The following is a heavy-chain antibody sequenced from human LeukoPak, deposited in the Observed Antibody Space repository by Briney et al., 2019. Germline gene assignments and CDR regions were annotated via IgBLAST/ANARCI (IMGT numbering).Heavy chain of an antibody. CDR2: ISSSGKTI. CDR1: GFTFSSYS. Sequence: PGGSLRLSCAASGFTFSSYSMSWVRQAPGKGLEWVSYISSSGKTIYYADSVKGRFTISRDNAKNSLYLQMNSLRAEDTAVYYCARTQEWERLIDYWGQGTLVTVSS. V-gene: IGHV3-48*04. D-gene: IGHD1-26*01. CDR3: ARTQEWERLIDY. J-gene: IGHJ4*02.